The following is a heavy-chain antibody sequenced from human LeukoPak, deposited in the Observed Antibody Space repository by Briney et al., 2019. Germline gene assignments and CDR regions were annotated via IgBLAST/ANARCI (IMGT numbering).Heavy chain of an antibody. V-gene: IGHV3-33*01. Sequence: PGGSVRLSCAASGFTFSSYGMHWVRQAPGKGLEWVAVIWYDGSNKYYADSVKGRFTISRDNSKNTLYLQMNSLRAEDTAVYYCARDNGAPFFVIDYWGQGTLVTVSS. D-gene: IGHD2-8*01. CDR1: GFTFSSYG. J-gene: IGHJ4*02. CDR3: ARDNGAPFFVIDY. CDR2: IWYDGSNK.